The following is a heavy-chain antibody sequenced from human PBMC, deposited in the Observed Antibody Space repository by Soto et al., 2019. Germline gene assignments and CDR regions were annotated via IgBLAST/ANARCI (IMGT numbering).Heavy chain of an antibody. D-gene: IGHD3-10*01. Sequence: QVQLVESGGGVVQPGRSLRLSCAASGFTFSSYGMHWVRQAPGKGLEWVAVISYDGSNKYYADSVKGRFTISRDNSKNTLYLQMNSLRAEDTAVYYCATRYGSGSYYPLYYYYGMDVWGQGTTVTVSS. CDR1: GFTFSSYG. CDR3: ATRYGSGSYYPLYYYYGMDV. V-gene: IGHV3-30*03. J-gene: IGHJ6*02. CDR2: ISYDGSNK.